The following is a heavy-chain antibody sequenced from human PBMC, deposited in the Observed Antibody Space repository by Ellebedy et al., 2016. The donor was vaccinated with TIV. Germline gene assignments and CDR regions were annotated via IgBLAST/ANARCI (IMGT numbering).Heavy chain of an antibody. CDR3: AKARRVTWFDP. Sequence: GGSLRLXXAASGFTFSSYAMSWVRQAPGKGLEWVSAISGSGGSTYYADSVKGRFTISRDNSKNTLYLQMNSLRAEDTAVYYCAKARRVTWFDPWGQGTLVTVSS. V-gene: IGHV3-23*01. CDR2: ISGSGGST. J-gene: IGHJ5*02. CDR1: GFTFSSYA.